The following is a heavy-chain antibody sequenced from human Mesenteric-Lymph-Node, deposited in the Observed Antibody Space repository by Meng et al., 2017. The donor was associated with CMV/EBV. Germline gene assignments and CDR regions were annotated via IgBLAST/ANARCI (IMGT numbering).Heavy chain of an antibody. CDR1: GLTVSHNF. CDR3: AKDRQGGGLFDY. CDR2: IYSSGST. J-gene: IGHJ4*02. Sequence: GGSLRLSCAPSGLTVSHNFMSWVRQAPGKGLGWVAIIYSSGSTYYADSLEGRFTISRDIFKNTVYLQMNSLRAEDTAVYYCAKDRQGGGLFDYWGQGTLVTVSS. V-gene: IGHV3-66*03. D-gene: IGHD2-15*01.